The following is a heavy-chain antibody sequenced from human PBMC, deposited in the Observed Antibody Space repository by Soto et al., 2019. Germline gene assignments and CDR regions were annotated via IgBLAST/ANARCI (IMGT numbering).Heavy chain of an antibody. CDR3: ARYCSSTSCYGLTRGGYYYYGMDV. D-gene: IGHD2-2*01. CDR2: IDSSDSDT. Sequence: PGEALKICREGAEYSFTSYFISGVRQMRGKGLGWMGRIDSSDSDTNYSPSFQGHVTISADKSISTAYLQWSSLKASDTAMYYCARYCSSTSCYGLTRGGYYYYGMDVWGQGTTVTVSS. J-gene: IGHJ6*02. V-gene: IGHV5-10-1*01. CDR1: EYSFTSYF.